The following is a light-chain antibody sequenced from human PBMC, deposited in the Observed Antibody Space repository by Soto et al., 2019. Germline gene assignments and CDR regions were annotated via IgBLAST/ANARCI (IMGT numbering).Light chain of an antibody. V-gene: IGKV3-20*01. CDR1: QSVSSSY. Sequence: EIVLTQSPGTLSLSPGERATLSCRASQSVSSSYLAWYQQKPGQAPRLLIYGASSRATGIPDRFSGSGSGTDFTLTISKLEPEDFAVYYCQQDGSSSFTFGPGTKVDIK. J-gene: IGKJ3*01. CDR2: GAS. CDR3: QQDGSSSFT.